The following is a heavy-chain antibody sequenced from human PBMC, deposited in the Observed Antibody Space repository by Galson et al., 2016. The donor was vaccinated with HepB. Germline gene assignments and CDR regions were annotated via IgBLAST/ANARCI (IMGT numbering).Heavy chain of an antibody. J-gene: IGHJ3*02. CDR3: AKDQGKLRYYDWLTYDAVDI. D-gene: IGHD3-9*01. CDR1: GFSVNTYA. V-gene: IGHV3-30-3*01. CDR2: LSTNGLSQ. Sequence: SLRLSCAASGFSVNTYAVNWVRQAPGKGLEWVAVLSTNGLSQHYADSVKGRFTISKDNSKNTLYLQMNSLRVEDTAMYYCAKDQGKLRYYDWLTYDAVDIWGQGTMVIVSS.